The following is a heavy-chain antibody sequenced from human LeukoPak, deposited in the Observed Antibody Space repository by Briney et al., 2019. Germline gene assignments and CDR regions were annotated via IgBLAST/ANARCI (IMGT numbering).Heavy chain of an antibody. J-gene: IGHJ4*02. V-gene: IGHV3-48*01. CDR2: ISSSSRTI. CDR3: AREDQIDYGGNSGRY. D-gene: IGHD4-23*01. CDR1: GFTFSSYS. Sequence: GGSLRLSCAASGFTFSSYSMNWVRQAPGKGLEWVSYISSSSRTIYYADSVKGRFTISRDNARNSLYLQMNSLRADDTAVYYCAREDQIDYGGNSGRYWGQGTLVTVSS.